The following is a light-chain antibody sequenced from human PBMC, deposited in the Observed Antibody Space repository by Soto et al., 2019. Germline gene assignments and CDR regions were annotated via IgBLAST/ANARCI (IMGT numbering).Light chain of an antibody. CDR3: QQRSNWPPT. CDR1: QSVSSY. V-gene: IGKV3-11*01. Sequence: EIVLTQSPATLSLPPGERATLSCRASQSVSSYLAWYQQKPGQAPRLLIYDASKWATGIPARFSGSGSGTDFTLTISSLDPEDFAVYYCQQRSNWPPTFGQGTKVDIK. CDR2: DAS. J-gene: IGKJ1*01.